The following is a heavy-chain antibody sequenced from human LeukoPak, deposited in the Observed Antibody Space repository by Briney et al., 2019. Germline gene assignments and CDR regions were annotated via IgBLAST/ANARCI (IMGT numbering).Heavy chain of an antibody. CDR3: ARDVVSSGHYHYFDY. V-gene: IGHV4-31*03. CDR1: GGSISSGGYH. J-gene: IGHJ4*02. Sequence: SETLSLTCTVSGGSISSGGYHWSWIRQHPGKGLEWMGHISYRGSTYYHPSLMSRVTISVDTSKNQFSLKLSSVTAADTAVYYCARDVVSSGHYHYFDYWGQGTLVTVSS. CDR2: ISYRGST. D-gene: IGHD3-22*01.